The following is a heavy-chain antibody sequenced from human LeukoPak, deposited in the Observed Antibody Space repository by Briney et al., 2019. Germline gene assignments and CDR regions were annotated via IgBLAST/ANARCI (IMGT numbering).Heavy chain of an antibody. J-gene: IGHJ5*02. CDR2: ISFDGTNK. CDR1: GLTFSDYA. V-gene: IGHV3-30*09. CDR3: ARDQQGFDP. Sequence: PGRSLRLSWAASGLTFSDYAMDWVRQAAGKGLEWLAIISFDGTNKYYADSVRGRFAISRDNSKNTLYLQMNSLRTEDTAVYYCARDQQGFDPWGQGTLVTVSS.